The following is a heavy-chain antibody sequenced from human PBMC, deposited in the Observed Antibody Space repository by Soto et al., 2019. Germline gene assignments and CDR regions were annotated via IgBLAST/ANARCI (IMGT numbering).Heavy chain of an antibody. V-gene: IGHV3-15*07. J-gene: IGHJ4*02. Sequence: EVQLVESGGGLAKPGGSLRLSCAASGFTFSNAWMNWVRQAPGKGLEWVGRIKSKTDGGTTDYVVPVKGRFTISRDDSKNTLYLQMDSLNTEDTAVYYCTTQISTVTYYFDYWGQGTLVTVSS. CDR1: GFTFSNAW. D-gene: IGHD4-17*01. CDR3: TTQISTVTYYFDY. CDR2: IKSKTDGGTT.